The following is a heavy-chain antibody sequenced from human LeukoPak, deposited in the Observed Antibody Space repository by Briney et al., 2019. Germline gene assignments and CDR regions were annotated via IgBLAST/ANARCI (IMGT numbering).Heavy chain of an antibody. V-gene: IGHV4-59*08. D-gene: IGHD3-22*01. CDR2: ISYSGST. CDR1: GDSISSYY. J-gene: IGHJ4*02. Sequence: RPSETLSLTCTVSGDSISSYYWSWIRQPPGKGLEWIGYISYSGSTNYNPSFKSRVTISVETSKTQYSLKLSSVTAADTAVYYCARYYFDRSGFYLLDYWGQGTLVTVSS. CDR3: ARYYFDRSGFYLLDY.